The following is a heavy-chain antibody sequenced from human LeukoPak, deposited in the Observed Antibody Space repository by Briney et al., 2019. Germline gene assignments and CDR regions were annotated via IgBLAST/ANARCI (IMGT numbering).Heavy chain of an antibody. CDR2: IHYSGST. D-gene: IGHD2-15*01. V-gene: IGHV4-61*01. CDR3: ANTEVVTATAYFQH. Sequence: SETLSLTCTVSGGAVSSGNYYWSWIRQPPGKGLEWIGYIHYSGSTKYNPSLKSRVTMSVDTSKNQFSLKVSSVTAADTAVYYCANTEVVTATAYFQHWGQGTLVTVSS. J-gene: IGHJ1*01. CDR1: GGAVSSGNYY.